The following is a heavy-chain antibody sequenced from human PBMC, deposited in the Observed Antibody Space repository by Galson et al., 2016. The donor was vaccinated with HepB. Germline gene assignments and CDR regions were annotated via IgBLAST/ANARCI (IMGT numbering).Heavy chain of an antibody. Sequence: SLRLSCAASGFTFSGYWMTWVRQAPGKGLEWMANIKQDGSEKNYVDSVKGRFTISRDNAKNLVYLQMNSLRAEDTAMYYCASAPAATESDYWGQGTLVTVSP. D-gene: IGHD6-25*01. CDR1: GFTFSGYW. CDR3: ASAPAATESDY. J-gene: IGHJ4*02. CDR2: IKQDGSEK. V-gene: IGHV3-7*01.